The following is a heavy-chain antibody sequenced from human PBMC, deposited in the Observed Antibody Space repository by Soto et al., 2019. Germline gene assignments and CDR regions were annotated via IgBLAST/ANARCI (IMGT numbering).Heavy chain of an antibody. D-gene: IGHD4-17*01. Sequence: QVQLVQSGAEVKKPGSSVKVSCKASGGTFSSYAISWVRQAPGQGLEWIGGIIPIFGTANYAQKFQGRVTITADKSTSTAYMELSSLRSEDTAVYYCAREWVGELTSYYYYGMDVWGQGTTVTVSS. CDR2: IIPIFGTA. J-gene: IGHJ6*02. CDR1: GGTFSSYA. V-gene: IGHV1-69*06. CDR3: AREWVGELTSYYYYGMDV.